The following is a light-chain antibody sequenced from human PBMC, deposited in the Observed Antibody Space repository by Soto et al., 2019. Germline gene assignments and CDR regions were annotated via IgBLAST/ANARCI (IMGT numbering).Light chain of an antibody. V-gene: IGLV2-8*01. CDR3: SSYAGSNNFV. CDR1: SGFVGSFSL. J-gene: IGLJ1*01. CDR2: EVS. Sequence: QSVLAQPASVSGSPGQSITISCTGTSGFVGSFSLVSWYQQHPGKAPKVMIYEVSRRPSGVPERFSGSKSGNTASLTVSGLQAEDEAHYYCSSYAGSNNFVFGTGTKVTVL.